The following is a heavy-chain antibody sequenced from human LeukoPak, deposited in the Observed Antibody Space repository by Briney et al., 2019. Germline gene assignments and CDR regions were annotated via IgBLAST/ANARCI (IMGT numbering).Heavy chain of an antibody. Sequence: GGSLRLSCAASGFTFSSYWMHWVRQAPGKGLEWVSGISWNSGSIGYADSVKGRFTISRDNAKNSLYLQMNSLRAEDTALYYCAKAYSRYYYYYYGMDVWGQGTTVTVSS. D-gene: IGHD6-13*01. CDR1: GFTFSSYW. V-gene: IGHV3-9*01. J-gene: IGHJ6*02. CDR3: AKAYSRYYYYYYGMDV. CDR2: ISWNSGSI.